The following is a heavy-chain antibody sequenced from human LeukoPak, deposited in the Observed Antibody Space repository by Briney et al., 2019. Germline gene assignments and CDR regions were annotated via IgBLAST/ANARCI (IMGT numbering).Heavy chain of an antibody. CDR2: IHYSGST. J-gene: IGHJ4*02. Sequence: PSQTLSLTCTVSGGSISSGGYYWSWIRQHPGKGLEWIGYIHYSGSTYYNPSLKSRVTISVDTSKNQFSLKLSSVTAADTAVYYCASQLAAGTTAADYWGQGTLVTVSS. CDR3: ASQLAAGTTAADY. V-gene: IGHV4-31*03. D-gene: IGHD6-13*01. CDR1: GGSISSGGYY.